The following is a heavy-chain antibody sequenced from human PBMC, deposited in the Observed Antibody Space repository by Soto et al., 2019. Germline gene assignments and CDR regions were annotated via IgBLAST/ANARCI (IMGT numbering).Heavy chain of an antibody. CDR1: GGSFSGCY. J-gene: IGHJ6*02. V-gene: IGHV4-34*01. CDR3: ARLQRRPHFYYYYYGMDV. Sequence: SETLSLTCAVYGGSFSGCYWSWIRQPPGKGLEWIGEINHSGSTNYNPSLKSRVTISVDTSKNQFSLKLSSVTAADTAVYYCARLQRRPHFYYYYYGMDVWGQGTTVTVSS. CDR2: INHSGST. D-gene: IGHD6-25*01.